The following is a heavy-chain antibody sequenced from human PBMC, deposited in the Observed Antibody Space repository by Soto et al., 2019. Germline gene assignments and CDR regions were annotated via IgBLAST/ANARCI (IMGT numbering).Heavy chain of an antibody. Sequence: GGSLRLCCAASGFTFSSYGMHWVRQAPGKGLEWVAVIWYDGSNKYYADSVKGRFTISRDNSKNTLYLQMNSLRAEDTAVYYCARALSSGYPNFQHWGQGTLVTVSS. CDR1: GFTFSSYG. V-gene: IGHV3-33*01. J-gene: IGHJ1*01. D-gene: IGHD3-22*01. CDR3: ARALSSGYPNFQH. CDR2: IWYDGSNK.